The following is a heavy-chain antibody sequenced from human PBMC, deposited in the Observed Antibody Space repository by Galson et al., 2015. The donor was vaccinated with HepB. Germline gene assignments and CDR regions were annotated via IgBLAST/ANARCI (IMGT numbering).Heavy chain of an antibody. J-gene: IGHJ2*01. Sequence: SLRLSCAASGFTFSSYSMNWVRQAPGKGLEWVSSISSSSSYIYYADSVKGRFTISRDNAKNSLYLQMNSLRAEDTAVYYCARDHWAWGITMVRGVLFDLCGRGTLVTVSS. CDR3: ARDHWAWGITMVRGVLFDL. D-gene: IGHD3-10*01. CDR1: GFTFSSYS. V-gene: IGHV3-21*01. CDR2: ISSSSSYI.